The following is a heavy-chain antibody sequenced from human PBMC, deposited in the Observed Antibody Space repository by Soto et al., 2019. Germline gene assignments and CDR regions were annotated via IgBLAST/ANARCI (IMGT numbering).Heavy chain of an antibody. V-gene: IGHV4-4*07. D-gene: IGHD2-21*02. CDR1: GGSISSYY. CDR3: ARGVAYCGGDCYPYFDY. CDR2: IYTSGST. Sequence: SETLSLTCTVSGGSISSYYWSWIRQPAGKGLEWIGRIYTSGSTNYNPSLKSRVTISVDTSKNQFSLKLSSVTAADTAVYYCARGVAYCGGDCYPYFDYWGQGTLVTVSS. J-gene: IGHJ4*02.